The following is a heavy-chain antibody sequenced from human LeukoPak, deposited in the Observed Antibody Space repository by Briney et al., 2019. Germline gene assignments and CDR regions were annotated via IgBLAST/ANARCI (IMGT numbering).Heavy chain of an antibody. CDR2: ISGSSSSI. CDR1: GFSFSTYR. Sequence: GGSLRLSCAASGFSFSTYRMNWVRQAPGKGLECVSSISGSSSSIYYADSVKGRFTISRDNSKNTLYLQMNSLRAEDTAVYYCAKKGYYDGSGYYMYYFDHWGQGTLVTVSS. CDR3: AKKGYYDGSGYYMYYFDH. D-gene: IGHD3-22*01. V-gene: IGHV3-21*04. J-gene: IGHJ4*02.